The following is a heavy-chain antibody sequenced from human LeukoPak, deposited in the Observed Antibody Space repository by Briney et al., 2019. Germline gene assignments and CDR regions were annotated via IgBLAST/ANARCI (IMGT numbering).Heavy chain of an antibody. CDR3: ARDEMRQADY. CDR1: GFTFSSYS. J-gene: IGHJ4*02. Sequence: GGSLRLSCAASGFTFSSYSMNWVRQPPGKGLECVSSISSSSSYINYADSVKGRFTISRDNAKNSLYLQMNSLRAEDTAVYYCARDEMRQADYWGQGTRVTVSS. V-gene: IGHV3-21*01. D-gene: IGHD5-24*01. CDR2: ISSSSSYI.